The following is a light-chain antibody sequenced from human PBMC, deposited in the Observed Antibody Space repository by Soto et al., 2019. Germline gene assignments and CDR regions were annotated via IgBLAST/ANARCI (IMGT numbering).Light chain of an antibody. J-gene: IGKJ4*01. V-gene: IGKV4-1*01. Sequence: DIVMTQSPDSLAVSLGERATINCKSSQSVLYSSNNKNYLAWYQQKPGQPPKLLIYWASTRESGVPDRFSGRGSGTDFTLTISSLKAEDVAVYSCQQYYSTPLTFGGGTKVQIK. CDR3: QQYYSTPLT. CDR1: QSVLYSSNNKNY. CDR2: WAS.